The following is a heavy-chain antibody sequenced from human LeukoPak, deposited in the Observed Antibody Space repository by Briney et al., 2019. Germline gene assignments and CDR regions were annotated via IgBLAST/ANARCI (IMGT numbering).Heavy chain of an antibody. Sequence: GGSLRLSCAASGFTVSSNYMSWVRQAPGRGLEWLSSISGSGRSGGATHYADSVEGRFTISRDNSKNTTYLHMNSLRAEDTAIYYCTKASNQLLYGGNWFDPWGQGTLVTVSS. CDR2: ISGSGRSGGAT. CDR3: TKASNQLLYGGNWFDP. CDR1: GFTVSSNY. D-gene: IGHD2-2*02. J-gene: IGHJ5*02. V-gene: IGHV3-23*01.